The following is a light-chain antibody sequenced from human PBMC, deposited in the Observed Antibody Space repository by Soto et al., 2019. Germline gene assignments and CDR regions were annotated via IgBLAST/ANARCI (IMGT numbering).Light chain of an antibody. CDR2: GDN. Sequence: QSALTQPPSVSGAPGQRVTISCIGSSSNIGAGYDVHWYQQLPGTAPKLLISGDNNRPSGVPDRFSGSKSGTSASLAITGLQDEDEADYYCQSYDRSLSGSRVVFGGGTKLTVL. J-gene: IGLJ2*01. CDR1: SSNIGAGYD. V-gene: IGLV1-40*01. CDR3: QSYDRSLSGSRVV.